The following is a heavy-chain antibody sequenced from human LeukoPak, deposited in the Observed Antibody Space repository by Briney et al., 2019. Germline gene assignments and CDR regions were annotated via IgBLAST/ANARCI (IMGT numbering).Heavy chain of an antibody. CDR3: ARGPNSAPSYYYYYYYYYMDV. V-gene: IGHV1-8*03. Sequence: ASVKVSCKASGYTFTSYDINWVRQATGQGLEWMGWMNPNSGNTGYAQKFQGRVTITRNTSISTAYMELSSLRSEDTAVYYCARGPNSAPSYYYYYYYYYMDVWGKGTTVTVSS. J-gene: IGHJ6*03. D-gene: IGHD5-12*01. CDR2: MNPNSGNT. CDR1: GYTFTSYD.